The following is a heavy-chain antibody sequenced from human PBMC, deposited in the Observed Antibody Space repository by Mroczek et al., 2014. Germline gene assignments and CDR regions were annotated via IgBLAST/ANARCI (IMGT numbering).Heavy chain of an antibody. Sequence: QVQLVQSGGGLVKPGGSLRLSCAASGFTFSDYYMSWIRQAPGKGLEWVSYISSSGSTIYYADSVKGRFTISRDNAKNSLYLQMNSLRAEDTAVYYCARVWVSMYSSSSGPDYWGQGTLGHRLL. CDR3: ARVWVSMYSSSSGPDY. D-gene: IGHD6-6*01. CDR1: GFTFSDYY. J-gene: IGHJ4*02. CDR2: ISSSGSTI. V-gene: IGHV3-11*01.